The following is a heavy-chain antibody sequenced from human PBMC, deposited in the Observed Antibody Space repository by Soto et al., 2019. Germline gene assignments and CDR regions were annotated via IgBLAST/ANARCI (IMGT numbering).Heavy chain of an antibody. CDR2: IYNSGST. Sequence: TLSLTCTVSGGSIISGGYYFIGMGQHPGRGLELIGNIYNSGSTYYNPSLKSRVTISVDTSKNQFSLKLSSVTAADTAVHCCATLIVPPMRHYYGMAVWGKGTTVPVPQ. CDR3: ATLIVPPMRHYYGMAV. V-gene: IGHV4-31*03. J-gene: IGHJ6*04. D-gene: IGHD1-26*01. CDR1: GGSIISGGYY.